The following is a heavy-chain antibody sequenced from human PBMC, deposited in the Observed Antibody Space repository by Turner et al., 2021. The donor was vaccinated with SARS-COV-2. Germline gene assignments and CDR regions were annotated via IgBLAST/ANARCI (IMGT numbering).Heavy chain of an antibody. V-gene: IGHV3-30-3*01. J-gene: IGHJ6*02. CDR1: GFTFSSCG. D-gene: IGHD5-12*01. Sequence: QVQLVESGGGVVQPGRSLRLSCAASGFTFSSCGMHWVRQAPGKGLEWVAVISYDGSSKYYADSVKGRFTISRDNSKNTLYLQMNSLRAEDTAVYYCARSSVDSGYEDDYYYYYGMDVWGQGTTVTVSS. CDR3: ARSSVDSGYEDDYYYYYGMDV. CDR2: ISYDGSSK.